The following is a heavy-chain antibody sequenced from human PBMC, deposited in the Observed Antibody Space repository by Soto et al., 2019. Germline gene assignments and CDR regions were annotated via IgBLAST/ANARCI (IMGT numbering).Heavy chain of an antibody. CDR3: AKRGGSDGWEYYYYGMDV. CDR1: GYTFTSYG. D-gene: IGHD1-26*01. V-gene: IGHV1-18*01. J-gene: IGHJ6*02. Sequence: ASVKVSCKASGYTFTSYGISWVRQAPGQGLEWMGWISAYNGNTNYAQKLQGRVTMTTDTSTSTAYMELRSLRAEDTAVYYCAKRGGSDGWEYYYYGMDVWGQGTTVTVSS. CDR2: ISAYNGNT.